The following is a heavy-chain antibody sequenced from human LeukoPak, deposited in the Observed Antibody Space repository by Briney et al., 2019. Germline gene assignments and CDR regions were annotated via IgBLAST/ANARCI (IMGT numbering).Heavy chain of an antibody. CDR2: ISGSGGGT. CDR3: AKAVAVALDY. J-gene: IGHJ4*02. CDR1: GFTFSRYA. Sequence: GGSLRLSCAAPGFTFSRYAMSWVRQAPGKGLEWVSGISGSGGGTYYADSVKGRFTISRDNSKNTLFLQMNSLRAEDTAVYYCAKAVAVALDYWGQGTLVTVSS. V-gene: IGHV3-23*01. D-gene: IGHD6-19*01.